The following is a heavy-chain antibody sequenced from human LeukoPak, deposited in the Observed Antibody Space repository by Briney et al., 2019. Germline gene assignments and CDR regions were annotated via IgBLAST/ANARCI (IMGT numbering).Heavy chain of an antibody. CDR1: GFTLSSYG. J-gene: IGHJ4*02. Sequence: GGSLRLSCAASGFTLSSYGMHWVRQAPGKGLEWVAVISYDGSNKYYADSVKGRFTISRDNSKNTLYLQMNSLRAEDTAVYYCAKDWDYYGSGSYYNANPYFDYWGQGTLVTVSS. CDR2: ISYDGSNK. V-gene: IGHV3-30*18. CDR3: AKDWDYYGSGSYYNANPYFDY. D-gene: IGHD3-10*01.